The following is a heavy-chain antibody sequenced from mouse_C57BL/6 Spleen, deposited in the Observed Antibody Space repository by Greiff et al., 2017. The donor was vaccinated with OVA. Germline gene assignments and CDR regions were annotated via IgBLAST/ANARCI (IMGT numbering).Heavy chain of an antibody. V-gene: IGHV1-69*01. CDR2: IDPSDSYT. CDR3: ARSIVTTAMDY. Sequence: VQLQQPGAELVMPGASVKLSCKASGYTFTSYWMHWVKQRPGQGLEWIGEIDPSDSYTNYNQKFKGKSTLTVDKSSSTSDMQLSSLTSEDSAVYYCARSIVTTAMDYWGQGTSVTVSS. J-gene: IGHJ4*01. D-gene: IGHD2-12*01. CDR1: GYTFTSYW.